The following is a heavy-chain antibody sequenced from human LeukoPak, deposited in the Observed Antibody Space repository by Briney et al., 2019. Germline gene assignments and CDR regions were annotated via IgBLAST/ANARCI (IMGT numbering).Heavy chain of an antibody. J-gene: IGHJ1*01. CDR2: IFYNGAT. Sequence: SETLSLTCTVPGGSITSSSDYWGWIRQPPGKGPEWIGTIFYNGATQFNPSLKSRVTMSVDLSRNQFSLRLTSVTATDTAVYYCSRELRYDSRPPSPGYWGQGTLVTVTS. CDR1: GGSITSSSDY. CDR3: SRELRYDSRPPSPGY. D-gene: IGHD3-22*01. V-gene: IGHV4-39*01.